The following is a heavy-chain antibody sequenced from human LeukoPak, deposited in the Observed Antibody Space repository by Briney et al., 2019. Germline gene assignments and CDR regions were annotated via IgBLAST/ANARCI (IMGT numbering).Heavy chain of an antibody. Sequence: PSETLSLTCTVSGGSISSYYWSWIRQPPGKGLEWIGYIYYSGSTNYNPSLKSRVTISVDTSKNQFSLKLSSVTAADTAVYYCARRAVTIFGVANKFYYYYYMDVWGKGTTVTVSS. CDR2: IYYSGST. J-gene: IGHJ6*03. CDR3: ARRAVTIFGVANKFYYYYYMDV. CDR1: GGSISSYY. V-gene: IGHV4-59*08. D-gene: IGHD3-3*01.